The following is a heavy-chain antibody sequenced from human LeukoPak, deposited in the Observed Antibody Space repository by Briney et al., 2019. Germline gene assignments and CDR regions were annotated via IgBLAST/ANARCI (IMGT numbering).Heavy chain of an antibody. Sequence: PGGSLRLSCVASEFTYWMTWVRQAPGKGLEWVGFIRSKGYGRTTEYAASVKGRFTISRDDSKSIAYLQMNSLKTEDTAVYYCIKSRGGSYSGIDYWGQGTLVTVSS. V-gene: IGHV3-49*02. CDR2: IRSKGYGRTT. CDR1: EFTYW. J-gene: IGHJ4*02. CDR3: IKSRGGSYSGIDY. D-gene: IGHD1-26*01.